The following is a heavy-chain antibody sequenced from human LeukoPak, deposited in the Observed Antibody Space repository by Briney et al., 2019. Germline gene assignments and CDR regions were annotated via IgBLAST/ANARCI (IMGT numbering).Heavy chain of an antibody. CDR3: ARVSTIFGVVARFDY. D-gene: IGHD3-3*01. J-gene: IGHJ4*02. V-gene: IGHV4-38-2*02. Sequence: PSETLSLTCTVSGYSISSGYYWGWIRQPPGKGLEWIGSIYHSGSTYYNPSLKSRVTISVDTSKNQFSLKLSSVTAADTAVYYCARVSTIFGVVARFDYWGQGTLVTVSS. CDR2: IYHSGST. CDR1: GYSISSGYY.